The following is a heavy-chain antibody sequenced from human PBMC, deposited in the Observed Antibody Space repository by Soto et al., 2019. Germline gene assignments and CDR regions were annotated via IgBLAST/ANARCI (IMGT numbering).Heavy chain of an antibody. J-gene: IGHJ4*02. CDR2: ISSSSSNI. CDR3: ARRGYSGRYCFDY. D-gene: IGHD5-12*01. V-gene: IGHV3-48*02. Sequence: GSLRLYCAAAGFTLSSYSMNWVRQAPGKGLEWVSYISSSSSNIYYADSVKGRFTISRDNAKNSLYLQMNSLRDEDTAVYYWARRGYSGRYCFDYWGQGTLVIVSS. CDR1: GFTLSSYS.